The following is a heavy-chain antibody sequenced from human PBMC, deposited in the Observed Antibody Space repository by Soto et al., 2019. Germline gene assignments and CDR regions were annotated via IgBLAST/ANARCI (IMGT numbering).Heavy chain of an antibody. V-gene: IGHV1-69*12. CDR2: IIPIFGTA. CDR1: EGTFSSYA. J-gene: IGHJ4*02. CDR3: ARVGAGYSSGWHAFDY. Sequence: QVQLVQSGAEVKKPGSSVKFSCKASEGTFSSYAISWVRQAPGQGLEWLGGIIPIFGTANYAQKFQGRVTITADESTSTAYMELSSLRSEDTAVYYCARVGAGYSSGWHAFDYWGQGTLVTVSS. D-gene: IGHD6-19*01.